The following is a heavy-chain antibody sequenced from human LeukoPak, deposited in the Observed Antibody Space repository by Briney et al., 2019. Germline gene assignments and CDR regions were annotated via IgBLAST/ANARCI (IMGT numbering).Heavy chain of an antibody. CDR2: IYYSGST. J-gene: IGHJ4*02. Sequence: SETLSLTCTVSGDSISSSSYYWGWIRQPPGKGLEWIGSIYYSGSTYYNPSLKSRVTISVDTSKNQFSLKLSSVTAADTAVYYCARVYWAAADYWGQGTLVTVSS. CDR1: GDSISSSSYY. D-gene: IGHD6-13*01. CDR3: ARVYWAAADY. V-gene: IGHV4-39*07.